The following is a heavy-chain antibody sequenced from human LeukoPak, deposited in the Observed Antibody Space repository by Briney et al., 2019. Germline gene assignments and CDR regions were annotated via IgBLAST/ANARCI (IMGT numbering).Heavy chain of an antibody. V-gene: IGHV3-23*01. CDR2: FSGAGDYT. D-gene: IGHD3-3*01. CDR3: AKHPYNDFWSGYYKGFDY. J-gene: IGHJ4*02. CDR1: GFTFSSYA. Sequence: GGSLRLSCAASGFTFSSYAMSWVRQAPGKGLEWVSSFSGAGDYTHPADSVKGRFIISRDNSKNTSYLQMNSLRVEDTAVYYCAKHPYNDFWSGYYKGFDYWGQGTLVTVSS.